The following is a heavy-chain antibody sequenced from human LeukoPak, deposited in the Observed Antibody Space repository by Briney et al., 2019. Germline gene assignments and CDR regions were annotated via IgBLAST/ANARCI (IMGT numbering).Heavy chain of an antibody. J-gene: IGHJ6*04. CDR1: GGSFSGYY. D-gene: IGHD3-10*01. V-gene: IGHV4-34*01. CDR3: ARGRITVVRGPSGYYYGMDV. Sequence: SETLSLTCAVYGGSFSGYYWSWIRQPPGKGLEWIGEINHSGSTNYNPSLKSRVTISVDMSKNQFSLKLSSVTAADTAVYYCARGRITVVRGPSGYYYGMDVWGKGTTVTVSS. CDR2: INHSGST.